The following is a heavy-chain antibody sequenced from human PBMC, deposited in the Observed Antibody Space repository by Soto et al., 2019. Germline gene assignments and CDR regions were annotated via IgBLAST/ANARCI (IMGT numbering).Heavy chain of an antibody. CDR3: ARDHSGVGATHRAPDY. CDR1: GFSFSNYA. CDR2: ISDTGGST. J-gene: IGHJ4*02. V-gene: IGHV3-23*01. D-gene: IGHD1-26*01. Sequence: GGSLRLSCAASGFSFSNYAMSWVRQVPGKGLEWVAAISDTGGSTYYADSVKGRFTISRDNSKNTLYLQMNSLRAEDTAVYYCARDHSGVGATHRAPDYWGQGTLVTVSS.